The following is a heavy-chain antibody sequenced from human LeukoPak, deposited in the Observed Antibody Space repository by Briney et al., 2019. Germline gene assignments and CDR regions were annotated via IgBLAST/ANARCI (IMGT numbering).Heavy chain of an antibody. CDR1: GFTFSSYA. Sequence: GGSLRLSCAASGFTFSSYAMSWVRQAPGKGLEGVSSISSGSSYIYYADSVKGRFTISRDNTKNSLYLQMNSLRAEDTAVYYCARDSGAVASRLYAFDIWGQGTMVTVSS. CDR3: ARDSGAVASRLYAFDI. V-gene: IGHV3-21*01. J-gene: IGHJ3*02. CDR2: ISSGSSYI. D-gene: IGHD3-10*01.